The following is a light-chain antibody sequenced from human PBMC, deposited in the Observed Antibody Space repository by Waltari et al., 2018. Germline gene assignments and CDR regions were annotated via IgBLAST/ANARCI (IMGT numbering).Light chain of an antibody. Sequence: QSVLTQPPSASGTPGQRVTISCSGSSSNIGRNTVNWYLHLPGTAPKLLTYRNDQRPSGGPDRFAGSKSGTSASLAISGPQSEDEADYFCAAWDDSLGGWVFGGGTRLTVL. V-gene: IGLV1-44*01. CDR1: SSNIGRNT. J-gene: IGLJ3*02. CDR2: RND. CDR3: AAWDDSLGGWV.